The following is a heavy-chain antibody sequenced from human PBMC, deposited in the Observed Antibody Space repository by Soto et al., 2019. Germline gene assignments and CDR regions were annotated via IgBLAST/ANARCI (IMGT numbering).Heavy chain of an antibody. V-gene: IGHV1-69*02. CDR1: GGTFSSYT. J-gene: IGHJ4*02. Sequence: SVKVSCKASGGTFSSYTISWVRQAPGQGLEWMGRIIPILGIANYAQKFQGRVTITADKSTSTAYMELSSLRSEDTAVYYCARGRYDILTGYRPYYFDYSGQGTLVTVSS. CDR2: IIPILGIA. D-gene: IGHD3-9*01. CDR3: ARGRYDILTGYRPYYFDY.